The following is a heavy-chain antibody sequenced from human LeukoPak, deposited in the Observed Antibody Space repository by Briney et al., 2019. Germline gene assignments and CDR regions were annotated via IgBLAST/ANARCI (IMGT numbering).Heavy chain of an antibody. Sequence: ESLKISCKGFGRSFTTYWIAWGRQLPGKGLEWMGIIYPGDSDTRYSPSFQGQVSFSADKSISTAYLQWNSLKASDTAMYYCARQGYTYGYDSWGQGTLVTVSS. J-gene: IGHJ4*02. D-gene: IGHD5-18*01. CDR1: GRSFTTYW. CDR2: IYPGDSDT. CDR3: ARQGYTYGYDS. V-gene: IGHV5-51*01.